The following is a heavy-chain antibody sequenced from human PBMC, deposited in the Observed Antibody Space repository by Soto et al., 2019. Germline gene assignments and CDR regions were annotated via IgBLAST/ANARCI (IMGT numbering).Heavy chain of an antibody. D-gene: IGHD3-10*01. J-gene: IGHJ6*02. V-gene: IGHV3-74*01. Sequence: PGGSLRLSCAASGFTFSSYWMHWVRQAPGKGLVWVSRMNEDGGTTDYADSVKGRFTISRDNAKNTLYLQMNSLRVEDTAVYYCASDLSGRADVWRQGTTATVSS. CDR1: GFTFSSYW. CDR3: ASDLSGRADV. CDR2: MNEDGGTT.